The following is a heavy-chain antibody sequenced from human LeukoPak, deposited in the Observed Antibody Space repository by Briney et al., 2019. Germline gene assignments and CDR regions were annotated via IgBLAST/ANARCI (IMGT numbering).Heavy chain of an antibody. CDR1: GFTFSTYA. J-gene: IGHJ6*02. CDR3: ARDDTYGSGSYVYYYYGMDV. D-gene: IGHD3-10*01. V-gene: IGHV3-23*01. Sequence: PGGSLRLSCAASGFTFSTYAMSWVRQAPGEGLEWVSTISGSGGSTYYADSVKGRFTISRDNSKNTLYLQMNSLRAEDTAVYYCARDDTYGSGSYVYYYYGMDVWGQGTTVTVSS. CDR2: ISGSGGST.